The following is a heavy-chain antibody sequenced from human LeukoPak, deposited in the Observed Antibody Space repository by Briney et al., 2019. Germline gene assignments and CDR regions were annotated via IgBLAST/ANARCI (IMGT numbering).Heavy chain of an antibody. Sequence: MPSETLSLTCAVYGGSFSGYYWSWIRQPPGKGLEWIGEINHSGSTNYNPSLKSRVTISVDTSKNQFSLKLSSVTAADTAVYYCARGQEDCSSTSCYSTLWDYWGQGTLVTVSS. V-gene: IGHV4-34*01. CDR2: INHSGST. J-gene: IGHJ4*02. D-gene: IGHD2-2*01. CDR1: GGSFSGYY. CDR3: ARGQEDCSSTSCYSTLWDY.